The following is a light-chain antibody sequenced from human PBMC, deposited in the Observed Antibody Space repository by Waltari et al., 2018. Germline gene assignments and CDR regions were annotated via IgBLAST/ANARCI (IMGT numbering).Light chain of an antibody. V-gene: IGLV1-51*01. Sequence: QSVLTQPPSVSAAPGQKVSISCSGSTPNIGNNYVSWYQHFPGTAPKLLIYEDYRLPSGIPTRFSGSKSGASATLDFTGLQTGDEADYYCGAWDSSLGVGVLGGGTRVTVL. J-gene: IGLJ3*02. CDR2: EDY. CDR1: TPNIGNNY. CDR3: GAWDSSLGVGV.